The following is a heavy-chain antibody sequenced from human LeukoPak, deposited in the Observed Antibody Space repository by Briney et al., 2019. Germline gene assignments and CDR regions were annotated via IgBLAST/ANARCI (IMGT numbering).Heavy chain of an antibody. CDR1: GGSISSYY. V-gene: IGHV4-59*08. CDR3: ASLKGYYGDYSSFDY. J-gene: IGHJ4*02. Sequence: SETLSLTCTVSGGSISSYYWSWIRQPPGKGLEWIGYIYYSGSTNYNPSLKSRVTISVDTSKNQFSLKLSSVTAADTAVYYCASLKGYYGDYSSFDYWGQGTLVTVSS. D-gene: IGHD4-17*01. CDR2: IYYSGST.